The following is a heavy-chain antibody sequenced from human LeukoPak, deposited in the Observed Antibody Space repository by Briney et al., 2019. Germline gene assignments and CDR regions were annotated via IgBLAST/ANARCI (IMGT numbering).Heavy chain of an antibody. D-gene: IGHD3-22*01. CDR1: GFTFSSYG. Sequence: GGSLRLSCAASGFTFSSYGMSWVRQAPGKGLEWISGSTWNGGPIGYAESVKGRFTISRDNAKNFLYLQMNTLRPEDTALYYCARAHQVLMIASAFDVWGQGTIVTVSS. CDR2: STWNGGPI. V-gene: IGHV3-20*04. CDR3: ARAHQVLMIASAFDV. J-gene: IGHJ3*01.